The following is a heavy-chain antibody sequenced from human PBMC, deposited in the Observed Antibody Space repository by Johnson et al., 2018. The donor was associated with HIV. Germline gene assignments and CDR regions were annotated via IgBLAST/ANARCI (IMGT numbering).Heavy chain of an antibody. CDR1: GFTFSSFA. V-gene: IGHV3-30*04. D-gene: IGHD2/OR15-2a*01. Sequence: QVQLVESGGGVVQPGRSLRLSCAGSGFTFSSFAIHWVRQAPGKGLEWVAVVADDGGSTYYADSVKGRFTISRDNSKNTLYLQMNSLRAEDTAVYYCAKGLIGAFDIWGQGTMVTVSS. J-gene: IGHJ3*02. CDR2: VADDGGST. CDR3: AKGLIGAFDI.